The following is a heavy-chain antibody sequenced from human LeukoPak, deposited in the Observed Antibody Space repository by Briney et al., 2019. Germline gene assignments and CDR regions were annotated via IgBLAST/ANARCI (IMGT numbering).Heavy chain of an antibody. CDR1: GGTFSSYA. CDR3: ARESCGWGYCSSTYGMDV. CDR2: IIPILGIA. J-gene: IGHJ6*02. Sequence: GASVKVSCKASGGTFSSYAISWVRQAPGQGLEWMGRIIPILGIANYAQKLQGRVTITADKSTSTAYMELSSLRSEDTAVYYCARESCGWGYCSSTYGMDVWGQGTTVTVSS. V-gene: IGHV1-69*04. D-gene: IGHD2-2*01.